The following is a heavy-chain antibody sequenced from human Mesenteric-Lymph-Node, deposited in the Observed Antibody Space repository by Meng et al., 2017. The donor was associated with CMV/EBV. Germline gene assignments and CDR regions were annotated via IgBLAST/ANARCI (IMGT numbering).Heavy chain of an antibody. D-gene: IGHD3-22*01. CDR2: LSSYNGNT. Sequence: VQLVQSGPEVKRPGASVKVSCRTSGFTFTSFGFTWVRQAPGQGLEWMGWLSSYNGNTNYAQKFQDRVTMTADKSTNTAYMELRNLRSDDTAMYYCAREIYYYVSHGPDYWGQGTLVTVSS. CDR1: GFTFTSFG. CDR3: AREIYYYVSHGPDY. J-gene: IGHJ4*02. V-gene: IGHV1-18*01.